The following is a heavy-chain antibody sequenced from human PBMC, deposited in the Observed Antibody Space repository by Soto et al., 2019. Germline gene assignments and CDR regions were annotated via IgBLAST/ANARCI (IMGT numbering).Heavy chain of an antibody. J-gene: IGHJ6*02. V-gene: IGHV5-51*01. CDR2: IYPGDSDT. D-gene: IGHD3-10*01. CDR3: ARRRCEGLPPNYYGSGSYLSGGMDV. CDR1: GYSFTSYW. Sequence: GESLKISCKGSGYSFTSYWIGWVRQMPGKGLEWMGIIYPGDSDTRYSPSFQGQVTISADKSISTAYLQWSSLKASDTAMYYCARRRCEGLPPNYYGSGSYLSGGMDVWGQGTTVTVSS.